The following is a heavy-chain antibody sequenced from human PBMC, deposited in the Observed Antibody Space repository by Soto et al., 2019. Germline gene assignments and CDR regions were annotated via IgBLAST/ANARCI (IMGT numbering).Heavy chain of an antibody. CDR2: IHSGGTT. V-gene: IGHV3-53*02. D-gene: IGHD6-19*01. Sequence: EVQLVETGGGLIQPGGSLRLSCAASGFSVSVNYMSWVRQAPGKGLEWVSIIHSGGTTYYADSVKGRFTISRDNSKNTVYLQMDRLRDEDTGVYYCTSIAVAEGFDPWGQGTLVTVSS. J-gene: IGHJ5*02. CDR1: GFSVSVNY. CDR3: TSIAVAEGFDP.